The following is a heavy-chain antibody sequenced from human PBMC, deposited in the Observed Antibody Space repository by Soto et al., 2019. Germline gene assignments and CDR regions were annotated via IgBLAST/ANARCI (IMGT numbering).Heavy chain of an antibody. CDR2: ISSNGGTT. CDR3: VRRVSGNYDY. CDR1: GFTFSSYD. V-gene: IGHV3-64*01. D-gene: IGHD1-7*01. Sequence: EVQLVESGGGMVQPGGSLRLSCVASGFTFSSYDMHWVRQAPGKGLEYVSSISSNGGTTYYGNSVKGRFTISRDNSQNPLYLQMGSLRAEDMAVYYCVRRVSGNYDYWGQGTLVTVSS. J-gene: IGHJ4*02.